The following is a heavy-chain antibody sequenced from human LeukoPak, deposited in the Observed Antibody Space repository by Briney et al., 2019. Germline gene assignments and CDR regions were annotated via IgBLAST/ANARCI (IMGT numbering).Heavy chain of an antibody. CDR3: ARLKGQSYYYMDV. CDR2: IYTSGST. J-gene: IGHJ6*03. V-gene: IGHV4-4*07. Sequence: SETLSLTCTVSGGSISNYHWSSIRQPGGKGLEWIGRIYTSGSTNYNPSLKSRVTMSVDTSKNQFSLKLSSVTAADTAVYYCARLKGQSYYYMDVWGKGTTVTVSS. CDR1: GGSISNYH.